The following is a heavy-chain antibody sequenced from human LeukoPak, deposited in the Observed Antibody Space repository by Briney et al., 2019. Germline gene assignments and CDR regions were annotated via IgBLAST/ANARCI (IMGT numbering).Heavy chain of an antibody. Sequence: ASVKVSCKASGYTFTGYHMHWVRQAPGQGLEWMGRINPNIGDTNNAQKFQGRVTMTRDTSISTAYMDLSRLTSDDTAVYYCARDYCSSTSCLFDYWGQGTLVTVSS. V-gene: IGHV1-2*06. D-gene: IGHD2-2*01. CDR2: INPNIGDT. J-gene: IGHJ4*02. CDR3: ARDYCSSTSCLFDY. CDR1: GYTFTGYH.